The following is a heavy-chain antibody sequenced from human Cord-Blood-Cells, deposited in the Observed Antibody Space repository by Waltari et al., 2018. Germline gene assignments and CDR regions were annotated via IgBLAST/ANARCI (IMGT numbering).Heavy chain of an antibody. Sequence: QVQLVQSGAEVKKLGASVKVSCKASGYTFTGYYMHWVRQAPGQGLEWMGWINPNSGGTNYAQKFQGRVTMTRDTSISTAYMELSRLRSDDTAVYYCARGYPLASGDYGVDYWGQGTLVTVSS. J-gene: IGHJ4*02. V-gene: IGHV1-2*02. CDR2: INPNSGGT. CDR1: GYTFTGYY. D-gene: IGHD7-27*01. CDR3: ARGYPLASGDYGVDY.